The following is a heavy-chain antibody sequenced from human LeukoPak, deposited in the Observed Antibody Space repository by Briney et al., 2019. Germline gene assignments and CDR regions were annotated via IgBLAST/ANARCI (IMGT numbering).Heavy chain of an antibody. D-gene: IGHD3-16*02. CDR1: GGSFSGYY. Sequence: SETLSLTCAVYGGSFSGYYWSWIRQPPGKGLEWIGEINHSGSTNYNPSLKSRVTISVDTSKNQFSLKLSSVTAADTAVYYCARPRVRDYVGGIYLYIPYYYYRDVGGKGPRAPVP. CDR2: INHSGST. CDR3: ARPRVRDYVGGIYLYIPYYYYRDV. V-gene: IGHV4-34*01. J-gene: IGHJ6*03.